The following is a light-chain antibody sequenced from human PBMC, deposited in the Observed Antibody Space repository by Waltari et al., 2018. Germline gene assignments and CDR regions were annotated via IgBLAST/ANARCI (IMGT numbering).Light chain of an antibody. CDR2: DVA. Sequence: QSAITQPASVSGSPGQSISVSCKGTSSDVGGYKYGSWYQHHPGKAPKLLIYDVAKRPSGVSDRFSGSKTGNTASLTISGLRAEDEAFYYCSSYSTTSAVVFGGGTKMTVL. CDR3: SSYSTTSAVV. V-gene: IGLV2-14*03. J-gene: IGLJ2*01. CDR1: SSDVGGYKY.